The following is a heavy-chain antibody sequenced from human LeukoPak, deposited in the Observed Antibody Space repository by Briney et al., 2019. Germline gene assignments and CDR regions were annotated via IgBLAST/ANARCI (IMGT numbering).Heavy chain of an antibody. V-gene: IGHV5-51*01. Sequence: GESLKISCKGSGYSFTSYWIGWVRQMPGKGLEWMGIIYPGDSDTRYSPSFQGQVTISADKSISTAYLQWSSLKASDTAMYYCARQDGGRGSWYSDYGMDVWGQGTTVTVSS. D-gene: IGHD6-13*01. CDR3: ARQDGGRGSWYSDYGMDV. CDR1: GYSFTSYW. J-gene: IGHJ6*02. CDR2: IYPGDSDT.